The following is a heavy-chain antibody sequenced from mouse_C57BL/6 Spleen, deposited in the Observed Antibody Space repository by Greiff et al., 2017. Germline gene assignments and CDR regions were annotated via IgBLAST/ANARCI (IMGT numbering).Heavy chain of an antibody. CDR3: SYYYGSSYWFAY. V-gene: IGHV14-1*01. CDR2: IDPEDGDT. J-gene: IGHJ3*01. Sequence: VQLQQSGAELVRPGASVKLSCTASGFNIKDYYMHWVKQRPEQGLEWIGRIDPEDGDTEYAPKFQGKATMTADTSSNTAYLLLSSLTSEDTAVYYCSYYYGSSYWFAYWGQGTLLTVSA. D-gene: IGHD1-1*01. CDR1: GFNIKDYY.